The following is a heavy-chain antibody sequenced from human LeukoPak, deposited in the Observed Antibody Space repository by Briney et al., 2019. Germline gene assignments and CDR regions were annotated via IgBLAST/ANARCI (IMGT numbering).Heavy chain of an antibody. Sequence: SETLSLTCTVSGGSISSYYWSWIRQPPGKGLERIGYIYYSGSTSYNPSLKSRVTISVDTSKNQFSLKLSSVTAADTAVYYCARHPPPLGYWGQGTLVTVSS. CDR3: ARHPPPLGY. CDR1: GGSISSYY. D-gene: IGHD3-16*01. V-gene: IGHV4-59*08. J-gene: IGHJ4*02. CDR2: IYYSGST.